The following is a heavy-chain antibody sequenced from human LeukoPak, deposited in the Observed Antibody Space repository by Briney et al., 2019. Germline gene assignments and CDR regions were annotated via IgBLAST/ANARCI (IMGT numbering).Heavy chain of an antibody. D-gene: IGHD2-2*01. CDR1: GGSVSSSSYY. CDR3: ARVGGSNFYYYGLDV. CDR2: IYYSGST. V-gene: IGHV4-61*01. Sequence: SGTLSLTCAVSGGSVSSSSYYWSWIRQPPGKGLQWIGYIYYSGSTNYNPSLKSRVTISIDTSKTQFSLKLSSVTAADTAVYYCARVGGSNFYYYGLDVWGQGTTVTVSS. J-gene: IGHJ6*02.